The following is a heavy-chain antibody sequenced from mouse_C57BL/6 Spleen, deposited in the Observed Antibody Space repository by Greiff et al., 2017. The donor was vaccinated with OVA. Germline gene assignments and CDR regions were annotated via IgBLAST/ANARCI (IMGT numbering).Heavy chain of an antibody. CDR3: ARASYYGAMDY. CDR1: GYTFTSYW. CDR2: IDPSDSET. J-gene: IGHJ4*01. D-gene: IGHD1-1*01. Sequence: QVQLQQPGAELVRPGSSVKLSCKASGYTFTSYWMHWVKQRPIQGLEWIGNIDPSDSETHYNQKFKDKATLTVDKSSSTSYMPLSSLTSEDSAVDDCARASYYGAMDYWGQGTSVTVSS. V-gene: IGHV1-52*01.